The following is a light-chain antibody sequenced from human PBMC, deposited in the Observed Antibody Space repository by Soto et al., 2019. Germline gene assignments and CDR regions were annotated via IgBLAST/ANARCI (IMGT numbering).Light chain of an antibody. V-gene: IGKV1-13*02. CDR3: QQFNSYPQYT. CDR2: DAS. CDR1: QGISSA. J-gene: IGKJ2*01. Sequence: AIQLTQSPSSLSASVGDRVTITCRASQGISSALAWYQQKPGKAPKLLIYDASSLESGVPSRFSGSGSGTDFTRTISSLQPEDFATYYCQQFNSYPQYTFGQGTKLEIK.